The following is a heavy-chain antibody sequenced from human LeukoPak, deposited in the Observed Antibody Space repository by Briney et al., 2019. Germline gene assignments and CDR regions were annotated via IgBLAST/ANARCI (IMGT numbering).Heavy chain of an antibody. CDR2: INHSGST. Sequence: GSLRLSCAASGFTFNNAWMSWVRQAPGKGLEWIGEINHSGSTKYNPSLKSRVTISVDTSKNQFSLKLSSVTAADTAVYYCARGGRGIQLWFYDYWGQGTLVTVSS. V-gene: IGHV4-34*01. CDR3: ARGGRGIQLWFYDY. D-gene: IGHD5-18*01. CDR1: GFTFNNAW. J-gene: IGHJ4*02.